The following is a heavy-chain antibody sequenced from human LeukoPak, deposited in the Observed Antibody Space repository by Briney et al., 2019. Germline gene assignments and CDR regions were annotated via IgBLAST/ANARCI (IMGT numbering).Heavy chain of an antibody. CDR1: AGSISSYS. CDR2: TYTSGST. Sequence: SETLSLTCTVSAGSISSYSWSWIRPLAGKGLEWIGRTYTSGSTNSNPPLRTRVTIPLDTSKDQFSLKLSSVTAADTAVYYCTRGWDPSSGTLAFDFWGQGSLVTVSS. V-gene: IGHV4-4*07. J-gene: IGHJ4*02. D-gene: IGHD1-26*01. CDR3: TRGWDPSSGTLAFDF.